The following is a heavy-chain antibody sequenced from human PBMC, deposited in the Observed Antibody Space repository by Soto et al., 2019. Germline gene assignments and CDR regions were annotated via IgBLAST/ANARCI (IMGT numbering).Heavy chain of an antibody. Sequence: QLQLQESGPGLVKPSETLSLTCTVSGGSISSSSYYWGWIRQPPGKGLEWIGSIYYSGSTYYNPSLKSRVTISVDTSKNQFSLKLSSVTAADTAVYYCARIEGRIAARPEVWGQGTTVTVSS. V-gene: IGHV4-39*01. D-gene: IGHD6-6*01. CDR1: GGSISSSSYY. CDR2: IYYSGST. CDR3: ARIEGRIAARPEV. J-gene: IGHJ6*02.